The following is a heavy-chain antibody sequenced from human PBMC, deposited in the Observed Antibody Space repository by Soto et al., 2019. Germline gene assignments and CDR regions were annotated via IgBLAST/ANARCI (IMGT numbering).Heavy chain of an antibody. D-gene: IGHD2-15*01. CDR3: ARHTVAATLHFDY. V-gene: IGHV4-39*01. CDR2: IYYSGST. Sequence: PSETLSLTCTVSGGSISSSSYYWGWIRQPPGKGLEWIGSIYYSGSTYYNPSLKSGVTISVDTSKNQFSLKLSSVTAADTAVYYCARHTVAATLHFDYWGQGTLVTVSS. CDR1: GGSISSSSYY. J-gene: IGHJ4*02.